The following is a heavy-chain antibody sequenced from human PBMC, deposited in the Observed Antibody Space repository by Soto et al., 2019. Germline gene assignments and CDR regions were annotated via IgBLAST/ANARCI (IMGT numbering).Heavy chain of an antibody. CDR2: IYHSGST. V-gene: IGHV4-4*02. Sequence: QVQLQESGPGLVKPSGTLSLTCAVSGGSISSSNWWSWVRQPPGKGLEWIGEIYHSGSTNYNPSXKSRVTISVDXXKXQXXLKLSSVTAADTAVYYCARDAGGYCSGGSCYWAPIWGQGTMVTVSS. D-gene: IGHD2-15*01. CDR1: GGSISSSNW. CDR3: ARDAGGYCSGGSCYWAPI. J-gene: IGHJ3*02.